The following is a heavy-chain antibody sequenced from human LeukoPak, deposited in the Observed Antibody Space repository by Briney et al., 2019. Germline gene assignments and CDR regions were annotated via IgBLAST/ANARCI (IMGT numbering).Heavy chain of an antibody. CDR3: ARMPPRRITIFGVVIRNWFDP. CDR2: IYYSGST. D-gene: IGHD3-3*01. J-gene: IGHJ5*02. V-gene: IGHV4-61*01. Sequence: SEALSLTCTVSGGSVSSGSYYWSWIRQPPGKGLEWIGYIYYSGSTNYNPSLKSRVTISVDTSKNQFSLKLSSVTAADTVVYYCARMPPRRITIFGVVIRNWFDPWGQGTLVTVSS. CDR1: GGSVSSGSYY.